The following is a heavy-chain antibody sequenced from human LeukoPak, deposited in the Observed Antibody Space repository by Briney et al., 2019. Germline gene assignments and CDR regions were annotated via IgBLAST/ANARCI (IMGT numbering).Heavy chain of an antibody. Sequence: TGGSLRLSCAASGFTFSSYAMSWVRQAPGKGLEWVSAISGSGGSTYYADSVKGRFTISRDNSKNSLYLQMNSLRDEDTAVYYCARDRRFTMVVVVNPPDAFDVWGPGTTVTVSS. D-gene: IGHD3-22*01. J-gene: IGHJ3*01. CDR1: GFTFSSYA. CDR2: ISGSGGST. CDR3: ARDRRFTMVVVVNPPDAFDV. V-gene: IGHV3-23*01.